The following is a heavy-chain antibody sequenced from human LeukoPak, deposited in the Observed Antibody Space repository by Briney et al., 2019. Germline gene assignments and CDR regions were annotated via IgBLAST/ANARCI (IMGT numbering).Heavy chain of an antibody. Sequence: GGSLRLSCAASGFTFSSYRMNWVRQAPGKGLEWVSYISSSSSTIYYGDSVKGRFTVSRDNAMNSLYLQMNSLRDEDTAVYYCARSWGVKWPVDYWGQGTLVTVSS. J-gene: IGHJ4*02. CDR3: ARSWGVKWPVDY. D-gene: IGHD3-10*01. V-gene: IGHV3-48*02. CDR1: GFTFSSYR. CDR2: ISSSSSTI.